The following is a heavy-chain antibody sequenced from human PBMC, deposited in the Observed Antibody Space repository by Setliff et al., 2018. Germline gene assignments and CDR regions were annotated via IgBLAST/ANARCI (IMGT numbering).Heavy chain of an antibody. CDR1: GFTFSSYA. D-gene: IGHD5-18*01. J-gene: IGHJ4*02. CDR3: ARGRGVDTAMVYFDY. V-gene: IGHV3-48*04. Sequence: PGGSLRLSCAASGFTFSSYAMNWVRQAPGKGLEWISYISHTGRTIYYADSVQGRFTISRDNAKNSLYLQMNSLRAEDTAVYYCARGRGVDTAMVYFDYWGQGTLVTVS. CDR2: ISHTGRTI.